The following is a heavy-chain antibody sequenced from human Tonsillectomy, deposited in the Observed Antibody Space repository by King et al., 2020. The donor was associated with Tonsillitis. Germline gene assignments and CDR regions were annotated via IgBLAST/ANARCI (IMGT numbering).Heavy chain of an antibody. CDR3: AGYVSGTFDY. Sequence: QLQESGPGVVKPSETLSLTCTVSGGSISSSDHYWAWIRQPPGKGLEWIGYMSSSGNSFYSPSLKSRITISGGTSGGPSANRFSLKLSSVTAADTAVYFCAGYVSGTFDYWGQGALVTVSS. CDR2: MSSSGNS. D-gene: IGHD1-26*01. J-gene: IGHJ4*02. V-gene: IGHV4-39*01. CDR1: GGSISSSDHY.